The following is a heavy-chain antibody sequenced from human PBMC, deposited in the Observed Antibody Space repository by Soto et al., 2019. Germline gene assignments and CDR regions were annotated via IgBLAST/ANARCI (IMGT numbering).Heavy chain of an antibody. CDR3: SKTITTFGGSSTGRGALLDY. J-gene: IGHJ4*02. D-gene: IGHD3-3*01. CDR2: ISNDGNHE. CDR1: GFTFSAFG. Sequence: QVQLVESGGGVVQPGRSLRLSCAASGFTFSAFGMHWVRQAPGKGLEWVAVISNDGNHEYYADSVKGRFSISRDNSKNTFYLQMNSLSADDTAVYFCSKTITTFGGSSTGRGALLDYWGKGIMVTVSS. V-gene: IGHV3-30*18.